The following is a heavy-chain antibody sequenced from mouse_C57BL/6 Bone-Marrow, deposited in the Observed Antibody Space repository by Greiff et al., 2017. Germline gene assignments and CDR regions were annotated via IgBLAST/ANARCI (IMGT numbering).Heavy chain of an antibody. CDR3: ARKDYYCFSWFAY. V-gene: IGHV1-53*01. J-gene: IGHJ3*01. D-gene: IGHD2-4*01. CDR1: GYTFTRYW. Sequence: QVQLKQPGTELVKPGASVKLSCKASGYTFTRYWMHWVKQRPGQGLEWIGNINPSNGGTNYNEKFKSKATLSVNKSSSTAYMQLSSLTSEDSAVYYCARKDYYCFSWFAYWGQGTLVTVSA. CDR2: INPSNGGT.